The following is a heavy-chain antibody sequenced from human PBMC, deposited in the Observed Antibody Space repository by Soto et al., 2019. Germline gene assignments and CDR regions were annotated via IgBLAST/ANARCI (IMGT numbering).Heavy chain of an antibody. D-gene: IGHD6-19*01. J-gene: IGHJ4*02. CDR1: GGSISSYY. CDR3: ARTIAVAGPFEY. Sequence: SETLSLTCTVSGGSISSYYWSWIRQPPGKGLEWIGYIYYSGSTNYNPSLKSRVTISVDTSKNQFSLKLSSVTAADTAVYYCARTIAVAGPFEYWGQGTLVTVSS. V-gene: IGHV4-59*08. CDR2: IYYSGST.